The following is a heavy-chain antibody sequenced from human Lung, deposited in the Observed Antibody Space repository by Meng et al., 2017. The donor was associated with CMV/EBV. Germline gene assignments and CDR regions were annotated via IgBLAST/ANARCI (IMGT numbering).Heavy chain of an antibody. D-gene: IGHD2-8*01. CDR2: IIPILGIA. V-gene: IGHV1-69*10. Sequence: SVXVSCKASVGTFISYTINWVRQATGQGLEWMGGIIPILGIANSAQEFQGRVTITADKSTSTSYVEMSRLKSVDTAVYYCATSFYCTTTNCTTYYGLDVWGQGTTVTFSS. CDR3: ATSFYCTTTNCTTYYGLDV. J-gene: IGHJ6*01. CDR1: VGTFISYT.